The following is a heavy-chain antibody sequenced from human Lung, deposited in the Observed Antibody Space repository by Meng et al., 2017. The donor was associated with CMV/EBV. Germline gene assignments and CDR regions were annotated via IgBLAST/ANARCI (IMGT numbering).Heavy chain of an antibody. Sequence: SLKISCAASGFTFSSYAMHWVRQAPGKGLEWVAVISYDGSNKYYADSVKGRFTISRDNSKNTLYLQMNSLRAEDTAVYYCARDGIVVPSTSYYYYGMDVWGQGXTVTVSS. J-gene: IGHJ6*02. CDR2: ISYDGSNK. CDR1: GFTFSSYA. V-gene: IGHV3-30*04. D-gene: IGHD2-2*01. CDR3: ARDGIVVPSTSYYYYGMDV.